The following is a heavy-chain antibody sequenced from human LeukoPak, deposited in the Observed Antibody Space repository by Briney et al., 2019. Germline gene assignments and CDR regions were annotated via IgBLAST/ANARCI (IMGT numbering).Heavy chain of an antibody. CDR2: IHSDGSST. CDR3: ARDRFRYGDYYYDMDV. V-gene: IGHV3-74*01. J-gene: IGHJ6*02. CDR1: GFTFSSYW. D-gene: IGHD1-1*01. Sequence: GGSLRLSCAASGFTFSSYWMHCVRQAPGKGLVWVSRIHSDGSSTSYADSVKGRFTISRDNAKNTLYLQMNCLRAEDTAVYYCARDRFRYGDYYYDMDVWGQGTTVTVSS.